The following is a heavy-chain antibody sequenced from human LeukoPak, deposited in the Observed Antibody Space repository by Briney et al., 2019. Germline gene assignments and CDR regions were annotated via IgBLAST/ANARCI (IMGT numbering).Heavy chain of an antibody. CDR2: ISGSGGST. J-gene: IGHJ6*03. CDR3: ARDEYYYDSSGYRAPLNLGHKYYYMDV. CDR1: GFTFSNYG. Sequence: PGGSLRLSCAASGFTFSNYGMSWVRQAPGKGLEWVSAISGSGGSTYYADSVKGRFTMSRDNSKNTLYLQMNSLRAEDSAVYYCARDEYYYDSSGYRAPLNLGHKYYYMDVWGKGTTVTVSS. D-gene: IGHD3-22*01. V-gene: IGHV3-23*01.